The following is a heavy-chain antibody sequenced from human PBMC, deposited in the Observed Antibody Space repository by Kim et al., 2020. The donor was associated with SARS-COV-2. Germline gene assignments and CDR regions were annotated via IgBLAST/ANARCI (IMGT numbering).Heavy chain of an antibody. CDR1: GYTFTSYA. J-gene: IGHJ4*02. D-gene: IGHD3-22*01. Sequence: ASVKVSCKASGYTFTSYAMNWVRQAPGQGLEWMGWINTNTGNPTYAQGFTGRFVFSLDTSVSTAYLQISSLKAEDTAVYYCARGIYYYDSSGYYSFDYWGQGTLVTVSS. V-gene: IGHV7-4-1*02. CDR3: ARGIYYYDSSGYYSFDY. CDR2: INTNTGNP.